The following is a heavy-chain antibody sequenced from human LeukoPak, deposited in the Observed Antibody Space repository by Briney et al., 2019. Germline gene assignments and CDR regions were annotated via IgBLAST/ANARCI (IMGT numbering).Heavy chain of an antibody. J-gene: IGHJ6*02. CDR1: GGSFSGYY. CDR2: ISHSGST. V-gene: IGHV4-34*01. D-gene: IGHD2-2*01. CDR3: ARALAAMNYYYYGMDV. Sequence: SETLSLTCAVYGGSFSGYYWSWIRQPPGKGLEWIGEISHSGSTNYNPSLKSRVTISVDTSKNQFSLKLSSVTAADTAVYYCARALAAMNYYYYGMDVWGQGTTVTVSS.